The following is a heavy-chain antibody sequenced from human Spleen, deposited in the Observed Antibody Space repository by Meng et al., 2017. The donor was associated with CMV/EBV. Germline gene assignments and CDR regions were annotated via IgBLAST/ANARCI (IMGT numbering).Heavy chain of an antibody. CDR3: ARERLYQPLWGDALDI. J-gene: IGHJ3*02. D-gene: IGHD1-26*01. Sequence: GESLKISCVASGFTFSTYWMGWVRQAPGKGLEWVANIKQDGSEKYYVDSVKGRFTFSRDNAKSSLYLQMNSLRAEDTAVYYCARERLYQPLWGDALDIWGQGTVVTVSS. CDR2: IKQDGSEK. V-gene: IGHV3-7*01. CDR1: GFTFSTYW.